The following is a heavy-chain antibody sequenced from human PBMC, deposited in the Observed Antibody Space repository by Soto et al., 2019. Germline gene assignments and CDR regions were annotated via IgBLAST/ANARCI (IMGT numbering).Heavy chain of an antibody. CDR2: IYYSGST. CDR1: GGSISNYY. J-gene: IGHJ4*02. V-gene: IGHV4-59*12. CDR3: ASIYDSSGYYAH. D-gene: IGHD3-22*01. Sequence: PSETLSLTCIVSGGSISNYYWSWIRQPPGKGLEWIGYIYYSGSTNYNPSLTSRVTISVDTSKNQFSLELSSVTAADTAVYYCASIYDSSGYYAHWGQGTLVTVSS.